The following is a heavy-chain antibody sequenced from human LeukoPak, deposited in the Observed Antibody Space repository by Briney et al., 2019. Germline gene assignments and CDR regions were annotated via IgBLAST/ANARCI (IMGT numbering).Heavy chain of an antibody. V-gene: IGHV4-30-4*01. D-gene: IGHD1-26*01. CDR1: GVSISSGDYY. J-gene: IGHJ4*02. CDR3: ARAGVIVGATGDYFDY. Sequence: QPSETLSLTCTVSGVSISSGDYYWSWIRQPPGKGLEWIGYIYYSGSTYYNPSLKSRVTISVDTSKNQFSLKLSSVTAADTAVYYCARAGVIVGATGDYFDYWGQGTLVTVSS. CDR2: IYYSGST.